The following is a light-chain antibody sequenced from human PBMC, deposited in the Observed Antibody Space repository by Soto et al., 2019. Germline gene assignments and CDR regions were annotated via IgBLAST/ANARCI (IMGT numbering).Light chain of an antibody. CDR1: QSISTY. Sequence: DIQMTQSPSSLSASVGDTVTNACRASQSISTYLNWYQQKPGKAPRLLIYAASDLQTGVPSRFSGSGSGTDFTLTISSLQPEDFATYYCQQCSSPPPYTFGQGTKLEMK. J-gene: IGKJ2*01. V-gene: IGKV1-39*01. CDR2: AAS. CDR3: QQCSSPPPYT.